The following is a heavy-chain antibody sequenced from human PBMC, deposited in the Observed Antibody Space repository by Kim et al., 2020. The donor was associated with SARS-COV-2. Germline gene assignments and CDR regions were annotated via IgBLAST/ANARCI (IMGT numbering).Heavy chain of an antibody. V-gene: IGHV3-21*04. CDR3: ARDRRGEYYDILTGYYRYYYYGMDV. J-gene: IGHJ6*02. CDR1: GFTFSSYS. Sequence: GGSLRLSCAASGFTFSSYSMNWVRQAPGKGLEWVSSISSSSSYIYYADSVKGRFTISRDNAKNSLYLQMNSLRAEDTAVYYCARDRRGEYYDILTGYYRYYYYGMDVWGQGTTVTVSS. D-gene: IGHD3-9*01. CDR2: ISSSSSYI.